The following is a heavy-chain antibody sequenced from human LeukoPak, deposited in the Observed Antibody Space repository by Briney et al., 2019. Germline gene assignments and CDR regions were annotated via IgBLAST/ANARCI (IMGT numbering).Heavy chain of an antibody. CDR1: GFTFRDSW. CDR3: ARGHYGMDV. Sequence: GGYLRLYCAVSGFTFRDSWMTWVRQAPGKGLEWVANINQDESEKYYVDSVKGRFTISRDNGKDSLFLQMNSLRAEDTAVYFCARGHYGMDVWGQGTTVIVSS. J-gene: IGHJ6*02. CDR2: INQDESEK. V-gene: IGHV3-7*01.